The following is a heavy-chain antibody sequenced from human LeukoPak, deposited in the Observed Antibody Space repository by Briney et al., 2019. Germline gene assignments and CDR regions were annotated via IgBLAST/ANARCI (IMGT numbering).Heavy chain of an antibody. J-gene: IGHJ4*02. CDR1: GYTLTELS. CDR2: FDPEDGET. D-gene: IGHD3-10*01. CDR3: ATASLMVRGVIMFFDY. Sequence: GASVKVSCKVSGYTLTELSMHWERQAPGKGLEWMGGFDPEDGETIYAQKFQGRVTMTEDTSTDTAYMELSSLRSEDTAVYYCATASLMVRGVIMFFDYWGQGTLVTVYS. V-gene: IGHV1-24*01.